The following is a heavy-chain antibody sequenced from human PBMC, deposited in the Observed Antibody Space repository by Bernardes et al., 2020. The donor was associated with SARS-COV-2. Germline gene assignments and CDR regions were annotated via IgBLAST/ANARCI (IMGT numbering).Heavy chain of an antibody. J-gene: IGHJ6*03. D-gene: IGHD2-2*01. CDR3: ARGEGIVVVPARYYYYYMDV. CDR2: INHSGST. Sequence: SETLSLTCAVYGGSFRGYYWSWIRQPPGKGLEWIGEINHSGSTNYNPSLKSQVTISVDTSKNQFSLKLSSVTAADTAVYYCARGEGIVVVPARYYYYYMDVWGKGTTVTVSS. V-gene: IGHV4-34*01. CDR1: GGSFRGYY.